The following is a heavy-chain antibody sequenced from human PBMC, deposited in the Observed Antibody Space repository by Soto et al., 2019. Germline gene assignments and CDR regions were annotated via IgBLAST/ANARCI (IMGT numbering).Heavy chain of an antibody. D-gene: IGHD5-18*01. CDR3: ARVIVQLWPGNLYSYGMDV. V-gene: IGHV3-48*02. CDR1: GFTFSSYS. CDR2: ISSSSSTI. J-gene: IGHJ6*02. Sequence: EVQLVESGGGLVQPGGSLRLSCAASGFTFSSYSMNWVRQAPGKGLEWVSYISSSSSTIYYADSVKGRFTISRDNAKNSLYLQMNSLRDEDKAVYYCARVIVQLWPGNLYSYGMDVWGQGTTVTVSS.